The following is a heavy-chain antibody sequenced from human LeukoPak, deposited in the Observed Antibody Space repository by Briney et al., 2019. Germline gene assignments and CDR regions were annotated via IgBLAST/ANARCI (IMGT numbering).Heavy chain of an antibody. V-gene: IGHV4-59*11. CDR3: ARAFTGVFDY. D-gene: IGHD7-27*01. Sequence: PSETLSLTCAVSGDSFSSHYWTWIRQPPGKGLEWIGYISYIGSTNYNPSLKSRVTISIDTSKNQFSLKLSSVTAADTAVYYCARAFTGVFDYWGQGTLVTVSS. CDR2: ISYIGST. CDR1: GDSFSSHY. J-gene: IGHJ4*02.